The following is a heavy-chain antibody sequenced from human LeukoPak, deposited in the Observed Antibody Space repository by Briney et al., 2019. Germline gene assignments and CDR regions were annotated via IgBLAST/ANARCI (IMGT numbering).Heavy chain of an antibody. J-gene: IGHJ4*02. V-gene: IGHV3-11*04. CDR1: GFTFSDYY. CDR2: ISSSGSSI. Sequence: GGSLRLSCAASGFTFSDYYVSWIRQAPGKGLEWVSYISSSGSSIYYADSVKGRFTISRDNAKNSLYLQMNSLRAEDTAVYYCARDNWIEAHYFDYWGQGTLVTVSS. D-gene: IGHD1-20*01. CDR3: ARDNWIEAHYFDY.